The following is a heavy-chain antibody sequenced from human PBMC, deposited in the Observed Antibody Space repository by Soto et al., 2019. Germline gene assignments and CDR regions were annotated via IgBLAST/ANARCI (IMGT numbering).Heavy chain of an antibody. D-gene: IGHD3-10*01. J-gene: IGHJ4*02. CDR2: ISYDGSNK. CDR3: ARVVRGSGSYSRYFDY. CDR1: GFTFSSYG. Sequence: GGSLRLSCAASGFTFSSYGMHWVRQAPGKGLEWVAVISYDGSNKYYADSVKGRFTISRDNSKNTLYLQMNSLRAEDTAVYYCARVVRGSGSYSRYFDYWGQGTLVTVSS. V-gene: IGHV3-30*03.